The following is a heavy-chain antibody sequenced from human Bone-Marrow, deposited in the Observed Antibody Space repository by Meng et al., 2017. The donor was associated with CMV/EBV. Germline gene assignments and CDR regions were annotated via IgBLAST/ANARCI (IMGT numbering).Heavy chain of an antibody. D-gene: IGHD1-26*01. J-gene: IGHJ6*02. V-gene: IGHV1-18*01. CDR2: ISAYNGNT. CDR3: ARDFGVGATLLVYYYYGMDV. CDR1: GYTFTSYG. Sequence: ASVKVSCKASGYTFTSYGISWVRQAPGQGLEWMGWISAYNGNTNYAQKLQGRVTMTTDTSTSTAYMELRSLRSDDTAVYYCARDFGVGATLLVYYYYGMDVWGQRTTVTVSS.